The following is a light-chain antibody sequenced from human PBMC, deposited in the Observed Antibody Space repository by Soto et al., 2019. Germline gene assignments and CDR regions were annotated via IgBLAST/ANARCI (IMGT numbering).Light chain of an antibody. CDR1: QFVSSRS. CDR3: QHYGSSPPIT. J-gene: IGKJ5*01. V-gene: IGKV3-20*01. CDR2: GAS. Sequence: PGESATLLCRASQFVSSRSLAWYQQKLGQAPRLLIYGASSRATGIPDRFSGGGSGTDFTLTISRLEPEDFAVYYCQHYGSSPPITFGQGTRLEIK.